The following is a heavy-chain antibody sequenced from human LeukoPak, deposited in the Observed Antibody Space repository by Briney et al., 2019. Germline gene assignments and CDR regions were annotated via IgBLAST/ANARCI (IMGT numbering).Heavy chain of an antibody. J-gene: IGHJ4*02. CDR2: INPNSGGT. V-gene: IGHV1-2*06. D-gene: IGHD3-22*01. CDR3: AREADYYDSSGLPYFDY. Sequence: ASVKVSCKASGYTFTGYYMHWVRQAPGQGLEWMGRINPNSGGTNYAQKFQGRVTITADESTSTAYMELSSLRSEDTAVYYCAREADYYDSSGLPYFDYWGQGTLVTVSS. CDR1: GYTFTGYY.